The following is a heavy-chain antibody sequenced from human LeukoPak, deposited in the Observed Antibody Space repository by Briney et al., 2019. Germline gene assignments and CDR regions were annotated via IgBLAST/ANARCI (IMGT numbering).Heavy chain of an antibody. Sequence: SETLSLTCAVSGGSISSSNWWSWVRQPPGKGLEWIGEIYHSGSTNYNPSLKSRVTISVDKSKNQFSLKLSSVTAADTAVYYCARAEVGYLWPHIKTFDPWGQGTLVTVSS. CDR3: ARAEVGYLWPHIKTFDP. D-gene: IGHD2-21*01. CDR1: GGSISSSNW. CDR2: IYHSGST. V-gene: IGHV4-4*02. J-gene: IGHJ5*02.